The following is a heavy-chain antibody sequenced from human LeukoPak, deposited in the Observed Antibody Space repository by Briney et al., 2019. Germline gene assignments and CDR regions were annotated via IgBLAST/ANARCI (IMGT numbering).Heavy chain of an antibody. J-gene: IGHJ5*02. CDR1: GGSIGSYY. CDR3: TKENWSGYYNWFDP. Sequence: PSETLSLTCTVSGGSIGSYYWTWIRQPPGKGLEWVGYIHYSGSTNYNPSLKSRVTLSLDTSKNHFSLTLSSVTAADTAVYYCTKENWSGYYNWFDPWGQGTLVTVSS. V-gene: IGHV4-59*01. CDR2: IHYSGST. D-gene: IGHD3-3*01.